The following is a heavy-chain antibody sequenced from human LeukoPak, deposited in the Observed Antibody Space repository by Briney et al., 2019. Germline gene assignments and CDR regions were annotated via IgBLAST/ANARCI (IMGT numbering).Heavy chain of an antibody. J-gene: IGHJ4*02. CDR1: GFTFSSYA. CDR2: ISGSGGST. Sequence: SGGSLRLSCAASGFTFSSYAMSWVRQAPGKGLEWVSAISGSGGSTYYADSVKGRFTISRDNSKNTLYLQMNSLRAEDTAVYYCAKLSGNIAPVLVVVVIAWMDYWGQGTLVTVSS. V-gene: IGHV3-23*01. D-gene: IGHD2-21*01. CDR3: AKLSGNIAPVLVVVVIAWMDY.